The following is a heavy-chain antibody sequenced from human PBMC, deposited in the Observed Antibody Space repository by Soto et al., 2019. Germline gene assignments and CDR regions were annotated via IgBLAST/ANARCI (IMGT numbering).Heavy chain of an antibody. V-gene: IGHV4-34*01. CDR1: GGSFSGYY. D-gene: IGHD6-13*01. J-gene: IGHJ6*03. Sequence: SETLSLTCAVYGGSFSGYYWSWIRQPPGKGLEWIGEINHSGSTNYNPSLKSRVTISVDTSKNQFSLKLSSVTAADTAVYYCARGGRAAPMDVWGKGTTVTVSS. CDR3: ARGGRAAPMDV. CDR2: INHSGST.